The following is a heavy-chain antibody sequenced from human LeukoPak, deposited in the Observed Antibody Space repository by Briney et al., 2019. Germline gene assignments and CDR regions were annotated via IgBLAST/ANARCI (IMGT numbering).Heavy chain of an antibody. CDR1: GGSISGYY. CDR2: IYYSGST. D-gene: IGHD5-24*01. CDR3: AREMATITEKGYCDD. Sequence: PSETLSLTCSVSGGSISGYYCSWIRQPPGKRLEWIGHIYYSGSTNYNPSLKSRVTMSIDTSKNQFSLKLSSVTAADTAVYYCAREMATITEKGYCDDWGQGTLVTVSS. J-gene: IGHJ4*02. V-gene: IGHV4-59*01.